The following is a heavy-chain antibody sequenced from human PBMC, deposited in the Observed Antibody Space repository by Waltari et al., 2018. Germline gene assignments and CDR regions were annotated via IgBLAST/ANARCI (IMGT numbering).Heavy chain of an antibody. V-gene: IGHV1-58*01. CDR2: SVGGSGNT. D-gene: IGHD3-22*01. CDR3: AATTFYSGYAFRY. CDR1: GFTFTSSA. Sequence: QMQLVQSGPEVKKPGTSVKVSCKASGFTFTSSAVQWVRQARGQRLEWIGWSVGGSGNTNYAQKFQERVTITRDMSTSTAYMELSSLRSEDTAVYYCAATTFYSGYAFRYWGQGTLVTVSS. J-gene: IGHJ4*02.